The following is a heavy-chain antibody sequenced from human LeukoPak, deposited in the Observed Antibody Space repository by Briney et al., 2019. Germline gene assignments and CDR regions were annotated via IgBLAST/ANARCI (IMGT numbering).Heavy chain of an antibody. CDR3: ATSRDFYDTSGYYPYYFDC. CDR1: GFTFSNYA. V-gene: IGHV3-23*01. D-gene: IGHD3-22*01. Sequence: GGSLRLSCAASGFTFSNYAMTWVRQAPGKGLEWVSGISGSGTGTYYADSVKGRFTISRDNSKNTLYLQMNSLRAEDTAVYYCATSRDFYDTSGYYPYYFDCWGQGTLVTVSS. J-gene: IGHJ4*02. CDR2: ISGSGTGT.